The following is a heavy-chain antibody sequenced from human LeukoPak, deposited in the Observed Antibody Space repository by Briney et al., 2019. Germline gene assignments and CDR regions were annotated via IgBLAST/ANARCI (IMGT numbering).Heavy chain of an antibody. CDR3: ARGTYGYYMDV. CDR1: NYSISNSLY. CDR2: IYRSGST. Sequence: SETLSLTCSGSNYSISNSLYWGWLRQPPGKGLEWIGSIYRSGSTFYNPSLESRVTISLDTSKNQFSLKLSSVTAADTAVYFCARGTYGYYMDVWGKGTTVTVSS. D-gene: IGHD4-17*01. V-gene: IGHV4-38-2*02. J-gene: IGHJ6*03.